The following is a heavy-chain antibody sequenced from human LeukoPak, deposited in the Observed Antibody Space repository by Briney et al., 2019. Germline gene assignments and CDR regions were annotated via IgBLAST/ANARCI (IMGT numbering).Heavy chain of an antibody. CDR1: GGTFSSYA. CDR3: AREVRSGYSRGWLTDY. D-gene: IGHD6-19*01. V-gene: IGHV1-69*13. Sequence: SVKVSCKASGGTFSSYAISWVRQAPGQGLEWMGGIIPIFGTANYAQKFQGRVTITADESTSTAYMELSSLRSEDTAVYYCAREVRSGYSRGWLTDYWGQGTLVTVSS. CDR2: IIPIFGTA. J-gene: IGHJ4*02.